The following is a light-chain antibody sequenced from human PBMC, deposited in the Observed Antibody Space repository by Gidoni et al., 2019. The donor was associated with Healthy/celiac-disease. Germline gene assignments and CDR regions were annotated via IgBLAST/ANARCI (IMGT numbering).Light chain of an antibody. CDR2: GAS. CDR1: QSVSSN. J-gene: IGKJ3*01. Sequence: EIVMTTSPATLSVSPGERATLSCRASQSVSSNLAWYQQKPGQAPRLLIYGASTRATGIPARFSGSGYGTEFTLTISSLQSEDFAVYYCQQYNNWPLTFGPGTKVDI. V-gene: IGKV3-15*01. CDR3: QQYNNWPLT.